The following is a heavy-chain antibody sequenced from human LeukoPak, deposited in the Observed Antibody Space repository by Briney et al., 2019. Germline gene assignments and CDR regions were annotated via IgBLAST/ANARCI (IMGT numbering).Heavy chain of an antibody. D-gene: IGHD3-9*01. V-gene: IGHV3-48*01. Sequence: GGSLRLSCAASGFTFSSYSMNWVRQAPGKGLEWVSYISSSSSTIYYADSVKGRFTIFRDNAKNSLYLKMNRLRAEDTAVYYCARALRYFDRLSTSQEYNWFDPWGQGTLVTVSP. CDR1: GFTFSSYS. J-gene: IGHJ5*02. CDR3: ARALRYFDRLSTSQEYNWFDP. CDR2: ISSSSSTI.